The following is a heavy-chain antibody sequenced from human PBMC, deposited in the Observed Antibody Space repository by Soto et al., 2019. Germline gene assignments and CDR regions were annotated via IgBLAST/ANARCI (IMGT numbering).Heavy chain of an antibody. CDR2: ISYDGSNK. CDR3: ARGSSGCLDY. Sequence: QVQLLESGGGVVQPGRSLRLSCAASGFTFSSYAMHWVRQAPGKGLEWVAVISYDGSNKYYADSVKGRFTISRDNSKNTLYLQMNSLRAEDTAVYYCARGSSGCLDYWGQGTLVTVSS. CDR1: GFTFSSYA. V-gene: IGHV3-30-3*01. D-gene: IGHD6-19*01. J-gene: IGHJ4*02.